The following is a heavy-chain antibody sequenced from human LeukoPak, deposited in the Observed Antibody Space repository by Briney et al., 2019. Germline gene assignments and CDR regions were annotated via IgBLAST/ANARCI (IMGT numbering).Heavy chain of an antibody. D-gene: IGHD4-17*01. J-gene: IGHJ6*02. V-gene: IGHV3-74*01. Sequence: GGSLRLSCAASGFTFSSYWMHWVRQAPGKGLVWVSRINSDGSSTGYADSVKGRFTISRDNAKNTLYLQTNSLRAEDTAVYYCARTRPPYGDSDYYYYGMDVWGQGTTVTVSS. CDR1: GFTFSSYW. CDR2: INSDGSST. CDR3: ARTRPPYGDSDYYYYGMDV.